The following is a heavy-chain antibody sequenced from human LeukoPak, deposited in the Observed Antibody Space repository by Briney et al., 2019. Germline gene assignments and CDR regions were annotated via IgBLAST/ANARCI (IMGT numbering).Heavy chain of an antibody. CDR2: TKEESRHK. CDR3: ARESGRFRFDS. CDR1: RFTFNTWW. Sequence: GRSLRLSCAASRFTFNTWWMSWVLQGPGEGLKWVANTKEESRHKDCGDAMKGRFTISRDNAKNSLYLQMNSLTAADTAVYYCARESGRFRFDSWGQGTLVTVS. D-gene: IGHD3-3*01. J-gene: IGHJ5*01. V-gene: IGHV3-7*01.